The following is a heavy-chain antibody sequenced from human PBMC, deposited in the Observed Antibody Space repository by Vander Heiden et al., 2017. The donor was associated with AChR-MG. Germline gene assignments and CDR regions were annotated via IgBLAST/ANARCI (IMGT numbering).Heavy chain of an antibody. CDR1: GYTFTSYD. J-gene: IGHJ6*03. CDR2: MNPNSGNT. Sequence: QVQLVQSGAEVKKPGASVKVSCKASGYTFTSYDINWVRQATGQGLEWMGWMNPNSGNTGYAQKFQGRVTMTRNTSISTAYMELSSLRSEDTAVYYCAREGWDGRITMVQGVISGYYYYMDVWGKGTTVTVSS. CDR3: AREGWDGRITMVQGVISGYYYYMDV. D-gene: IGHD3-10*01. V-gene: IGHV1-8*01.